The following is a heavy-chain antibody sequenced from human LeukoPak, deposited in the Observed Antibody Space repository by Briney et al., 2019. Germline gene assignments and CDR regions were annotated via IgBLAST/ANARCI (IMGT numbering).Heavy chain of an antibody. Sequence: ASVKVSCKASGYTFTGYYMHWVRQAPGQGLEWMGWINPNSGGTNYAQKFQGWVTMTRDTSISTAYMELSRLRSDDTVVYYCAREMGRDLTGYPHDAFDIWGQGTMVTVSS. J-gene: IGHJ3*02. V-gene: IGHV1-2*04. CDR1: GYTFTGYY. CDR3: AREMGRDLTGYPHDAFDI. D-gene: IGHD3-9*01. CDR2: INPNSGGT.